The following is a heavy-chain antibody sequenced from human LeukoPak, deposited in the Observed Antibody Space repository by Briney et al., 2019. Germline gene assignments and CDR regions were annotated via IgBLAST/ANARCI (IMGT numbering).Heavy chain of an antibody. CDR1: GFTFSSHW. V-gene: IGHV3-74*01. J-gene: IGHJ4*02. D-gene: IGHD2-15*01. CDR2: IDGDGSNT. CDR3: TRDLGHCTGGTCFPSGPADY. Sequence: GGSLRLSCAASGFTFSSHWLHWVRQAPGKGLVWVSLIDGDGSNTNYADSVKGRFVISRDNAKNTLFLQMSSLRADDTGVYYCTRDLGHCTGGTCFPSGPADYWGQGTLVTVSS.